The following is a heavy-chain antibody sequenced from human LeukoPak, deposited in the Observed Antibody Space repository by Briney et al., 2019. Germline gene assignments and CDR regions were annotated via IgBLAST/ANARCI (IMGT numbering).Heavy chain of an antibody. CDR1: GFTFSDYS. CDR2: IRYDGNNK. J-gene: IGHJ4*02. V-gene: IGHV3-30*02. CDR3: ARATRGGYDGYFDY. D-gene: IGHD5-12*01. Sequence: GGSLRLSCAASGFTFSDYSMHWVRQAPGKGLNWVAFIRYDGNNKYYADSVKGRFTISRDNSKNMLYLQMNSLRAEDTAVYYCARATRGGYDGYFDYWGQGTLVTVSS.